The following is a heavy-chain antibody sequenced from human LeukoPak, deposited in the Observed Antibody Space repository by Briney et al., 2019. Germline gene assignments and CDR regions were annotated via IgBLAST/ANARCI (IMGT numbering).Heavy chain of an antibody. CDR3: ARDVLRYFDWLLSGYYYYYMDV. J-gene: IGHJ6*03. CDR2: ISYDGSNK. Sequence: GRSLGLSCAASGFTFSSYAMHWVRQAPGKGLEWVAVISYDGSNKYYADSVKGRFTISRDNSKNTLYLQMNSLRAEDTAVYYCARDVLRYFDWLLSGYYYYYMDVWGKGTTVTVSS. V-gene: IGHV3-30*04. CDR1: GFTFSSYA. D-gene: IGHD3-9*01.